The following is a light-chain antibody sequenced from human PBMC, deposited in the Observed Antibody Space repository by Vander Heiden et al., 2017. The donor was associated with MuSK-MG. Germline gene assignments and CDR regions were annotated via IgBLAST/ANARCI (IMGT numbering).Light chain of an antibody. Sequence: DIQMTQSPSSLSASVGDRVTITCRASQIISSYLNWYQQKPVKAPKLLIYAASSLQSGVPSRFSASPSRTDFTLTISSLQPEDFATYYCQQSYSTPNTFGQGTKLEIK. CDR3: QQSYSTPNT. CDR1: QIISSY. V-gene: IGKV1-39*01. CDR2: AAS. J-gene: IGKJ2*01.